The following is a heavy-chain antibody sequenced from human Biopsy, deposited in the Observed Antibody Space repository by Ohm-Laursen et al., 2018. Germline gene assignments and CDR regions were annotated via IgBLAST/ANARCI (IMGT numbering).Heavy chain of an antibody. CDR3: ARDQSGLRGINWYFDL. CDR1: GFTFSNYG. CDR2: IWYDGSNK. V-gene: IGHV3-33*01. D-gene: IGHD5/OR15-5a*01. J-gene: IGHJ2*01. Sequence: SLRLSCTASGFTFSNYGMHWVRQAPGKGLEWVTLIWYDGSNKNSENSVKGRFTVSRDNSKNTLFLQMNNLRAEDTAVYYCARDQSGLRGINWYFDLWGRGTLVTVSS.